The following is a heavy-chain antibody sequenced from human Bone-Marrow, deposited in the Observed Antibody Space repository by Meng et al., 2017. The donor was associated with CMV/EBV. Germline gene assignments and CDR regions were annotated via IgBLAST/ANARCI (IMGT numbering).Heavy chain of an antibody. J-gene: IGHJ6*02. CDR1: GFTFSSYA. D-gene: IGHD3-9*01. V-gene: IGHV3-30-3*01. CDR3: ARDYYDILTGYYNYYYGMDV. Sequence: GESLKISCAASGFTFSSYAMHWVRQAPGKGLEWVAVISYDGSNKYYADSVKGRFTISRDNSKNTLYLQMNSLRAEDTAVYYCARDYYDILTGYYNYYYGMDVWGQGTTVTVPS. CDR2: ISYDGSNK.